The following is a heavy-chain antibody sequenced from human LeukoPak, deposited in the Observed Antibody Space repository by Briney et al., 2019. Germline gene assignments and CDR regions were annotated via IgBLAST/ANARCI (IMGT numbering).Heavy chain of an antibody. CDR2: IYYSGST. CDR1: GGSISSGGYY. J-gene: IGHJ5*02. V-gene: IGHV4-31*03. CDR3: ARDRHNNWFDP. Sequence: SQTLSLTCTVSGGSISSGGYYWSWICQHPGKGLEWIGYIYYSGSTYYNPSLKSRVTISVDTSKNQFSLKLSSVTAADTAVYYCARDRHNNWFDPWGQGTLVTVSS.